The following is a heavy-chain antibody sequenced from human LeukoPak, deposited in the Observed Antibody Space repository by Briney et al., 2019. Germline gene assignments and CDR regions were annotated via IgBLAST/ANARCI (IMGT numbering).Heavy chain of an antibody. Sequence: GRSLRLSCAASGFTFSSYGMHWVRQAPGKGLEWVAVIWYDGSNKYYADSVKGRFTISRDNSKNTLYLQMNSLRAEDTAVYYCARGHPRVTMVRGVIDYYGMDVWGQRTTVTVSS. CDR2: IWYDGSNK. V-gene: IGHV3-33*01. CDR1: GFTFSSYG. J-gene: IGHJ6*02. CDR3: ARGHPRVTMVRGVIDYYGMDV. D-gene: IGHD3-10*01.